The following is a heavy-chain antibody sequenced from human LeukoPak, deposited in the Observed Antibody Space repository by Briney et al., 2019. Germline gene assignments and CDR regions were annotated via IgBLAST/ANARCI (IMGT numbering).Heavy chain of an antibody. CDR1: GYTFTSYD. CDR3: ARVRPWDGYNPYYFDY. J-gene: IGHJ4*02. Sequence: VASVTVSCKASGYTFTSYDINWVRQATGQGLEWMGWMNPNSGNTGYAQKFQGRVTITRNTSISTAYIELSSLRSEDTAVYYCARVRPWDGYNPYYFDYWGQGTLVTVSS. CDR2: MNPNSGNT. D-gene: IGHD5-24*01. V-gene: IGHV1-8*03.